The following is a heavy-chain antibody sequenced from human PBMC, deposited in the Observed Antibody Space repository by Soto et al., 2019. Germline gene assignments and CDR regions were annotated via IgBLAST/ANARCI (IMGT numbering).Heavy chain of an antibody. V-gene: IGHV3-53*01. CDR3: AGRTVATSWTLDI. D-gene: IGHD5-12*01. CDR2: IYSGGST. CDR1: GFTFSSNY. J-gene: IGHJ3*02. Sequence: SGGSLRLSCAASGFTFSSNYMSWVRQAPGKGLEWVSVIYSGGSTYYADSVKGRFTISRDNSKNTVYLQMNSLRAEDTAIYYCAGRTVATSWTLDIWGQGTTVTVSS.